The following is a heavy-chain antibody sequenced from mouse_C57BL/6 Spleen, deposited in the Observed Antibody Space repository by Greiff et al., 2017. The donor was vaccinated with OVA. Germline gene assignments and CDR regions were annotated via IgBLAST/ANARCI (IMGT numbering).Heavy chain of an antibody. Sequence: VQLQESGAELVKPGASVKISCKASGYAFSSYWMNWVKQRPGKGLEWIGQIYPGDGDTNYNGKFKGKATLTADKSSSTAYMQLSSLTSEDAAVYFCARGGTGTGCFDYWGQGTTLTVSS. V-gene: IGHV1-80*01. CDR3: ARGGTGTGCFDY. D-gene: IGHD4-1*01. CDR2: IYPGDGDT. J-gene: IGHJ2*01. CDR1: GYAFSSYW.